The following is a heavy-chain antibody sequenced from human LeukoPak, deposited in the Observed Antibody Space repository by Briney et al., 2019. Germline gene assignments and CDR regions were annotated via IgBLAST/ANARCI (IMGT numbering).Heavy chain of an antibody. D-gene: IGHD6-6*01. CDR1: GASLSLYY. Sequence: TSETLSLTCTVSGASLSLYYWSWIRQPPGKGLEWIGHIYYSGSTHYNPSLRSRVTLSVDTSKNQFSLKMTSVTAADTAVYYCARDWQLGGWFDPWGQGTLVTVSS. CDR2: IYYSGST. J-gene: IGHJ5*02. CDR3: ARDWQLGGWFDP. V-gene: IGHV4-59*01.